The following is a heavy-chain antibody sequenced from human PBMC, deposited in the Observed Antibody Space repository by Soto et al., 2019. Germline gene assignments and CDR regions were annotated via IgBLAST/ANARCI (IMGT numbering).Heavy chain of an antibody. CDR1: GGSISSYY. CDR2: IYYSGST. V-gene: IGHV4-59*08. D-gene: IGHD6-19*01. CDR3: ARHGSGWYPLGWFDP. Sequence: SETLSLTCTVSGGSISSYYWSWIRQPPGKGLEWIGYIYYSGSTNYNPSLKSRVTISVDTSKNQFSLKLSSVTAADTAVYYCARHGSGWYPLGWFDPWGQGTLVTVSS. J-gene: IGHJ5*02.